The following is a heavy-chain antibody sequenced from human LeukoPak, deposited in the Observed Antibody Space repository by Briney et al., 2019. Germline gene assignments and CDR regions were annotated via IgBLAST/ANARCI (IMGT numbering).Heavy chain of an antibody. CDR3: ASHRGYSGYEKTAAGTFVY. CDR2: ISGSGGST. D-gene: IGHD5-12*01. Sequence: GGSLRLSCAASGFTFSSYAMSWVRQAPGKGLEWVSAISGSGGSTYCADSVKGRFTISRDNSKNTLYLQMNSLRAEDTAVYYCASHRGYSGYEKTAAGTFVYWGQGTLVTVSS. J-gene: IGHJ4*02. CDR1: GFTFSSYA. V-gene: IGHV3-23*01.